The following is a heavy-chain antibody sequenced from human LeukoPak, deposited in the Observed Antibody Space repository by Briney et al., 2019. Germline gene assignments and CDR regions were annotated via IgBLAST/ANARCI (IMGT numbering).Heavy chain of an antibody. D-gene: IGHD3-22*01. CDR1: GYTFTSYY. CDR2: INPSGGST. V-gene: IGHV1-46*01. Sequence: ASVKVSCKASGYTFTSYYMHWVRQAPGQGLEWMGIINPSGGSTSYAQKFQGRVTMTRDTSTSTVYMELSSLRSEDTAVYYCARDYTTYNYDTSGYALLGYWGQGTLVTVSS. J-gene: IGHJ4*02. CDR3: ARDYTTYNYDTSGYALLGY.